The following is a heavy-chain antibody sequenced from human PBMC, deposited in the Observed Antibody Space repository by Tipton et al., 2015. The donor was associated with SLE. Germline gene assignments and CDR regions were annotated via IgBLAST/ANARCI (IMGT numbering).Heavy chain of an antibody. CDR1: GGSISSGGYY. CDR3: ARTQGVWSGYYMDY. D-gene: IGHD3-3*01. J-gene: IGHJ4*02. Sequence: TLSLTCTVSGGSISSGGYYWSWIRQHPGKGLEWIGYIYYSGSTNYNPSLKSRVTISVDTSKNQFSLKLSSVTAADTAVYYCARTQGVWSGYYMDYWGQGTLVTVSS. CDR2: IYYSGST. V-gene: IGHV4-61*08.